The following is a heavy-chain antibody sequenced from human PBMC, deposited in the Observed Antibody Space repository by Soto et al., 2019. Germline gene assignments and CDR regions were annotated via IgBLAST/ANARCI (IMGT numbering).Heavy chain of an antibody. J-gene: IGHJ4*02. D-gene: IGHD2-8*01. CDR2: ISYDGSNK. V-gene: IGHV3-30-3*01. CDR1: GFTFSSYA. Sequence: QVQLVESGGGVVQPGRSLRLSCAASGFTFSSYAMHWVRQAPGKGLEWVAVISYDGSNKYYADSVKGRFTISRDNSKNTXYXXMNSLRAEDTAVYYCARAPYCTNGVCAHRGSAFDYWGQGTLVTVSS. CDR3: ARAPYCTNGVCAHRGSAFDY.